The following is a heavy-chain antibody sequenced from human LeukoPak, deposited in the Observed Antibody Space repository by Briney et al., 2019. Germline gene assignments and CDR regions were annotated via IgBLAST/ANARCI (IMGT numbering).Heavy chain of an antibody. V-gene: IGHV1-69*05. J-gene: IGHJ4*02. D-gene: IGHD1-26*01. CDR2: IIPIFGTA. Sequence: ASVKVSCKASGYTFTGYYMHWVRQAPGQGLEWMGGIIPIFGTANYAQKFQGRVTITTDESTSTAYMELSSLRSEDTAVYYCARDLIGSLLPNWGQGTLVTVSS. CDR1: GYTFTGYY. CDR3: ARDLIGSLLPN.